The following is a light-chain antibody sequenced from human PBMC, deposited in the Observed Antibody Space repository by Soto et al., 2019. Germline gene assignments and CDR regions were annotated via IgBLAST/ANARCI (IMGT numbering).Light chain of an antibody. CDR3: QQYNNWPLT. J-gene: IGKJ4*01. CDR2: GAS. V-gene: IGKV3-15*01. CDR1: QSVGSS. Sequence: EIVMTQSPATLSVSPGERATLSCRASQSVGSSLAWYQQKPGQAPRLLIYGASIRATGIPARFSGSGSGTEFTLTISSRQSEDFAVYYCQQYNNWPLTFGGGTKVEIK.